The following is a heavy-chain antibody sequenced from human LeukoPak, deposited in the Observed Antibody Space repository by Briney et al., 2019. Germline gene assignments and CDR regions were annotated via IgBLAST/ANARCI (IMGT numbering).Heavy chain of an antibody. D-gene: IGHD6-13*01. Sequence: SETLSLTCTVSVGSISSYYWSWIRQPAGKGLEWIGRIYTSGSTNYNPSLKSRVTMSVDTSKNQFSLKLSSVTAADTAVYHCASGRWDWFDPWGQGTLLTVSS. V-gene: IGHV4-4*07. J-gene: IGHJ5*02. CDR3: ASGRWDWFDP. CDR1: VGSISSYY. CDR2: IYTSGST.